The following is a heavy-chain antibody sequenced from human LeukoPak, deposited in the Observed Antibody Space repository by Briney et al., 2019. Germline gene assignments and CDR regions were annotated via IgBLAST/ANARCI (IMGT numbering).Heavy chain of an antibody. CDR1: GFTFSRYE. CDR3: ARDSISSSWYEGCYYYYGMDV. Sequence: GGSLRLSCAASGFTFSRYEMNWVRQAPGKGLEWVSSISSSSSYIYYADSVKGRFTISRDNAKNSLYLQMNSLRAEDTAVYYCARDSISSSWYEGCYYYYGMDVWGQGTTVTVSS. CDR2: ISSSSSYI. J-gene: IGHJ6*02. V-gene: IGHV3-21*01. D-gene: IGHD6-13*01.